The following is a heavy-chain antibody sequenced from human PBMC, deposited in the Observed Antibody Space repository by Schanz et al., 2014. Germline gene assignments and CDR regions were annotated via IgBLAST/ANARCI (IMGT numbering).Heavy chain of an antibody. CDR2: IYHSGST. CDR1: GYSISSGYY. Sequence: QVQLQESGPGLVKPSETLSLTCSVSGYSISSGYYWGCIRQPPGKGLEWIGSIYHSGSTYYNPSLKSGVTISVNPSKTQFSLKRSSVTAADTAVYYCARLFDYWGQGTLVTVSS. CDR3: ARLFDY. V-gene: IGHV4-38-2*01. J-gene: IGHJ4*02.